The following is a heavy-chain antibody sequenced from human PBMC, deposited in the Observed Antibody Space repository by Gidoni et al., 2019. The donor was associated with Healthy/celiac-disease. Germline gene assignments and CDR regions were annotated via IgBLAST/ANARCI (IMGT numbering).Heavy chain of an antibody. Sequence: EVQLVESGGGLVKPGGSLRLSCAASGFTFSTAWMRWVIQAPGKGLGGVDRIKSKTDGGTTDYAATVKGRFTISRNDSKNTLYLQMNSLKTEDTAVYYCTTVEVSSSGWYAGPWYYGMDVWVQGTTVTVSS. D-gene: IGHD6-19*01. CDR2: IKSKTDGGTT. J-gene: IGHJ6*02. V-gene: IGHV3-15*01. CDR1: GFTFSTAW. CDR3: TTVEVSSSGWYAGPWYYGMDV.